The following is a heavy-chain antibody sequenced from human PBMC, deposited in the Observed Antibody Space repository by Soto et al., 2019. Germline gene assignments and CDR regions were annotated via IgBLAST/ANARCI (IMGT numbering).Heavy chain of an antibody. CDR1: GFIFSSYA. CDR3: AKTRYNWNDVTDAFDI. V-gene: IGHV3-64*01. Sequence: EVQLVESGGGLVQPGGSLRLSCAASGFIFSSYAMHWVRQAPGKGLEYVSAIGSNGDSTYYANSVRGRFTISRDNSKNTLYLQMGSLRAEDMGVYYCAKTRYNWNDVTDAFDIWGQGTMVTVSS. CDR2: IGSNGDST. D-gene: IGHD1-1*01. J-gene: IGHJ3*02.